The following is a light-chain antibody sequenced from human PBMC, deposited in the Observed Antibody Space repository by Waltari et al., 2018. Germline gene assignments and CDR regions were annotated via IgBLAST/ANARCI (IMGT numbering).Light chain of an antibody. CDR3: QQYHNTPFT. J-gene: IGKJ3*01. Sequence: DIQMTQSPPSLSASVGDRVTITCRASQGISNSLAWFQQKAGKAPTLLLYAASRLESGAPSRFRGSGSGTDYTLTISSLQPEDCATYYCQQYHNTPFTFGPGTKVDIK. CDR1: QGISNS. V-gene: IGKV1-NL1*01. CDR2: AAS.